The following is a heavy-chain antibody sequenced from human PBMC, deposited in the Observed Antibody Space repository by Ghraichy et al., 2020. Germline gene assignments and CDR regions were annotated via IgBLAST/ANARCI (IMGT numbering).Heavy chain of an antibody. V-gene: IGHV4-59*01. CDR3: ARGGTTVTFPLDYYYMDV. CDR2: IYYSGST. Sequence: SQTLSLTCTVSGGSISSYYWSWIRQPPGKGLEWIGYIYYSGSTNYNPSLKSRVTISVDTSKNQFSLKLSSVTAADTAVYYCARGGTTVTFPLDYYYMDVWGKGTTVTVSS. CDR1: GGSISSYY. D-gene: IGHD4-17*01. J-gene: IGHJ6*03.